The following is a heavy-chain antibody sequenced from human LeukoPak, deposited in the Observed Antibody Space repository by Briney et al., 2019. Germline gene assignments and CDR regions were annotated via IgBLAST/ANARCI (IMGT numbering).Heavy chain of an antibody. V-gene: IGHV3-7*01. Sequence: PGGSLRLSCAASGFTFGSYWMTWVRQAPGKGLEWVANIKEDGSQKYYVDSVKGRFTISRDNAKYSLYLQMNSLRAEDTAVYYCARERCSGGSCYYYFDYWGQGTLVTVSS. CDR2: IKEDGSQK. J-gene: IGHJ4*02. D-gene: IGHD2-15*01. CDR1: GFTFGSYW. CDR3: ARERCSGGSCYYYFDY.